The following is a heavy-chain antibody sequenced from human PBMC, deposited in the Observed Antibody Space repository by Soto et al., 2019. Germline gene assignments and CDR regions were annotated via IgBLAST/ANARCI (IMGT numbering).Heavy chain of an antibody. CDR3: ARDFGDHFAY. V-gene: IGHV4-31*03. Sequence: SETLSLTCTVSGGSISSGGYYWSWIRQHPGKGLEWIGYIYYSGSTYYNPSLKSRVTISVDTSKNQFSLKLSSVTAADTAVYYCARDFGDHFAYRAQGTLDPVSS. D-gene: IGHD4-17*01. J-gene: IGHJ4*02. CDR1: GGSISSGGYY. CDR2: IYYSGST.